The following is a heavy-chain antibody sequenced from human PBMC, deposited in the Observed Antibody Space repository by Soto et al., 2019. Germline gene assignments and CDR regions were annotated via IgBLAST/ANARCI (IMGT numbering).Heavy chain of an antibody. V-gene: IGHV3-23*01. D-gene: IGHD1-20*01. CDR2: IGSVGGDT. CDR1: GFTFYSYA. CDR3: VKDRMAYNSVWDPFDI. J-gene: IGHJ3*02. Sequence: EVQLLESGGGLVQPGGSLRLSCAASGFTFYSYAMSWVRQAPGKGLEWDSTIGSVGGDTYYADSVKGRFTISRDDSKNTLILQINSLRAEDTAVYYCVKDRMAYNSVWDPFDIWGQGTMVTVSS.